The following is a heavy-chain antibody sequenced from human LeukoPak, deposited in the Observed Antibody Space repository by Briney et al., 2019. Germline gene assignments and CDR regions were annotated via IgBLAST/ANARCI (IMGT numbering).Heavy chain of an antibody. CDR2: IYNSGIM. J-gene: IGHJ4*02. CDR3: ARHVGRAGDEPYFDY. Sequence: SETLSLTCTVSGGSISSWRYYWGWIRQPPGQGLEWIGSIYNSGIMYYDPSRKSRLTVSVDTSKNQFSLNLISVTAADTAVYYCARHVGRAGDEPYFDYWGQGALVTVSS. D-gene: IGHD4-17*01. CDR1: GGSISSWRYY. V-gene: IGHV4-39*01.